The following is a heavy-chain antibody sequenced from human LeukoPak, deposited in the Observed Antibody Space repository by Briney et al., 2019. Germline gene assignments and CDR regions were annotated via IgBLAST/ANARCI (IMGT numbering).Heavy chain of an antibody. CDR2: IRYDGSNK. V-gene: IGHV3-30*02. J-gene: IGHJ4*02. CDR1: GFTFSGSG. Sequence: GGSLRLSCAASGFTFSGSGMHWVRQAPGKGLQRVAFIRYDGSNKYYADSVKGRFTISRDNSKNTLYLQMNSLRAEDTAVYYCAKSIPAIAVAVSTRQWGQGTLVTVSS. D-gene: IGHD6-19*01. CDR3: AKSIPAIAVAVSTRQ.